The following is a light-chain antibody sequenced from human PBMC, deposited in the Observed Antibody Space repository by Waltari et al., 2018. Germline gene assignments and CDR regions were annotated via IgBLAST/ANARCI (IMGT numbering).Light chain of an antibody. V-gene: IGKV4-1*01. CDR1: QRVLYSDKNKNY. CDR3: HQYYCSPYT. CDR2: WAS. Sequence: DIVTPQSPDSLAGSLGERATINCKPRQRVLYSDKNKNYLAWYQQRAGQPPKLIFYWASTRESGVPDRCSGRGSGRDFTLTISSLQAADVAVYYCHQYYCSPYTFGQGTKLENK. J-gene: IGKJ2*01.